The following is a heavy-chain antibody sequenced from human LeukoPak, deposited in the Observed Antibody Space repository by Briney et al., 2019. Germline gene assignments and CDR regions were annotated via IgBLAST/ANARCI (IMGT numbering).Heavy chain of an antibody. V-gene: IGHV1-2*02. CDR1: GYTFTGYY. CDR2: INPNSGGT. D-gene: IGHD5-18*01. J-gene: IGHJ4*02. CDR3: ARDSGIRLWSRNEFDY. Sequence: ASVKVSCKASGYTFTGYYMHWVRQAPGQGLEWMGWINPNSGGTNYAQKFQGRVTMTRDTSISTAYMELSRLRSDDTAVYYCARDSGIRLWSRNEFDYWGQGTLVTVSS.